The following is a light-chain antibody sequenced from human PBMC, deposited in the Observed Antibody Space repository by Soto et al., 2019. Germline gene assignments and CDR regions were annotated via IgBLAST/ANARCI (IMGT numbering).Light chain of an antibody. J-gene: IGLJ3*02. CDR3: AAWDDSLSGWV. CDR1: SSNIGSKY. CDR2: SNN. V-gene: IGLV1-47*02. Sequence: QSVLTQPPSASGTPGQRVTISCSGSSSNIGSKYVYWYQQLPGTAPRLLIYSNNQRPSGVPDRFSGSKSGTSASLAISGLRSEDEADYYCAAWDDSLSGWVFGGGTKLTVL.